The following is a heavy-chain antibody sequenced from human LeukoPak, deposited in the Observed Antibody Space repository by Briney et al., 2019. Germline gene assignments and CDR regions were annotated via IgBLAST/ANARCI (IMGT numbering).Heavy chain of an antibody. CDR3: ARLTGTTSGGFDP. V-gene: IGHV3-53*01. CDR1: GFTVSSNY. CDR2: IYSGGDT. J-gene: IGHJ5*02. Sequence: PGGSLRLSCAASGFTVSSNYMSWVRQAPGKGLEWVSVIYSGGDTYYADSVKGRFTISRDNAKNSLYLQMNSLRAEDTAVYYCARLTGTTSGGFDPWGQGTLVTVSS. D-gene: IGHD1-7*01.